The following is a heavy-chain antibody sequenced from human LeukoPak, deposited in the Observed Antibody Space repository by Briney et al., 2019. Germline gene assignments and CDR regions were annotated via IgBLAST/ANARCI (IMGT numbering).Heavy chain of an antibody. CDR1: GFTFSNYW. V-gene: IGHV3-74*01. CDR3: ARGQEYYYDSSAYSKFDY. J-gene: IGHJ4*02. D-gene: IGHD3-22*01. CDR2: INDDGSST. Sequence: PGGSLRLSCAASGFTFSNYWIHWVRQVPGKGLVWVARINDDGSSTTYADSVKGRFSISRDNAKNTVYLQMNSLRAEDTAVYYCARGQEYYYDSSAYSKFDYWGQGTLVTVSS.